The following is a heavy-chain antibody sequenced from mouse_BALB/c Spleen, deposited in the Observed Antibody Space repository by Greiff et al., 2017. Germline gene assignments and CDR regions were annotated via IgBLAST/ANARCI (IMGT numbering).Heavy chain of an antibody. Sequence: EVQLQESGTVLARPGASVKMSCKASGYSFTSYWMHWVKQRPGQGLEWIGAIYPGNSDTSYNQKFKGKAKLTAVTSASTAYMELSSLTNEDSAVYYCTRSGYGSSYGEYYFDYWGQGTTLTVSS. V-gene: IGHV1-5*01. CDR1: GYSFTSYW. CDR2: IYPGNSDT. J-gene: IGHJ2*01. CDR3: TRSGYGSSYGEYYFDY. D-gene: IGHD1-1*01.